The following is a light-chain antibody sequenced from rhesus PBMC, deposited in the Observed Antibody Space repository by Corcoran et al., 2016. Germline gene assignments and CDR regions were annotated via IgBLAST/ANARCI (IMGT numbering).Light chain of an antibody. CDR3: QQHNSYPLT. CDR1: QGICKY. J-gene: IGKJ4*01. CDR2: DAY. V-gene: IGKV1-25*01. Sequence: DIQMTQSPSSLSASVGDTVTITCQASQGICKYLGWSQPKPGRAPKLLIYDAYTLQSGVPSRFSGSGSGTEITLTISSLQPEDFATYYCQQHNSYPLTFGGGTKVELK.